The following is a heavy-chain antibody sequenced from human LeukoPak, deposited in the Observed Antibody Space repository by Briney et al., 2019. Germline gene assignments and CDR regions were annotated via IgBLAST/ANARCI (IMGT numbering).Heavy chain of an antibody. CDR1: GGSISSYY. J-gene: IGHJ6*02. V-gene: IGHV4-4*07. D-gene: IGHD6-13*01. CDR3: ARVSMGSWYPYYYYGMDV. Sequence: SETLSLTCTVSGGSISSYYWSWIRQPAGKGLEWIERIYTSGSTNYNPSLKGRVTMSVDTSKNQFSLKLSSVTAADTAVYYCARVSMGSWYPYYYYGMDVWGQGTTVTVSS. CDR2: IYTSGST.